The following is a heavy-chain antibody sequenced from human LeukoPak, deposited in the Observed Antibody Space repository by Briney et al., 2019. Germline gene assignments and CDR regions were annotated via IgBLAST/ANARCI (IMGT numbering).Heavy chain of an antibody. CDR3: VREDWVASYWYFDL. CDR2: IYTSGST. D-gene: IGHD2-15*01. J-gene: IGHJ2*01. CDR1: GGPISSGSYY. V-gene: IGHV4-61*02. Sequence: SETLSLTCTVSGGPISSGSYYWSWIRQPAGKGLEWIGRIYTSGSTNYNPSLKSRVTISVDTSKNQFSLKLSSVTAADAAVYYCVREDWVASYWYFDLWGRGTLVTVSS.